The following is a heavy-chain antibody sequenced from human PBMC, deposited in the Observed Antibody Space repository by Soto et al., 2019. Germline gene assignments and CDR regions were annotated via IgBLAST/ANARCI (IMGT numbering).Heavy chain of an antibody. V-gene: IGHV3-9*01. CDR2: ISWNSGTI. J-gene: IGHJ5*02. CDR1: GFTFDDYA. CDR3: AKGQTTQSWFDP. D-gene: IGHD1-1*01. Sequence: PGVSLRLSCAASGFTFDDYAMHWVRQAPGKGLEWVSGISWNSGTIGYADSVKGRFTISRDNAKNSLYLQMHSLRTEDTALYYCAKGQTTQSWFDPWGLGT.